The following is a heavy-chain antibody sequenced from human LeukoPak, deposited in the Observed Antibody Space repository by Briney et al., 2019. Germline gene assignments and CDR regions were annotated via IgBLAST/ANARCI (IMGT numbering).Heavy chain of an antibody. CDR1: GGTFSSYA. V-gene: IGHV1-69*01. Sequence: SVKVSCKASGGTFSSYAISWVRQAPGQGLEWMGGIIPIFGTANYAQKFQGRVTITADESTSTAYMELSSLRSEDTAVYYCAREGPYYDILTGYLRWFDPWGQGTLVTVSS. CDR2: IIPIFGTA. D-gene: IGHD3-9*01. J-gene: IGHJ5*02. CDR3: AREGPYYDILTGYLRWFDP.